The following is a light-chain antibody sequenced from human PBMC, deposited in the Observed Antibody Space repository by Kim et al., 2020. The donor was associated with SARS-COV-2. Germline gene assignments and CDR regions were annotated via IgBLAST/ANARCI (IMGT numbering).Light chain of an antibody. CDR1: QGISNY. Sequence: DIQMTQSPSSLSASVGDRVTITCRASQGISNYLAWYQQKPGKVPKLLIYAASALRSGVPSRFSGSGSGTDFTLTITSLQPEDVAMYYCQQCKSDPWTFGQGTKVDIK. CDR2: AAS. CDR3: QQCKSDPWT. J-gene: IGKJ1*01. V-gene: IGKV1-27*01.